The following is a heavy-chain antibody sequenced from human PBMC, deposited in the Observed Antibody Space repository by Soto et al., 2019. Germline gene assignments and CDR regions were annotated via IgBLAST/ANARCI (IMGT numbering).Heavy chain of an antibody. CDR1: GFIFNNHG. D-gene: IGHD1-7*01. V-gene: IGHV3-30*03. Sequence: WSLRLSCAASGFIFNNHGIHWVRQAPGKGLEWVAGVSYDGNDKDYAESVKGRLTISRDNSKNTFYLQMNSLTIEDTAVYYCARGTGNNWNYIWFDPWGQGP. CDR2: VSYDGNDK. J-gene: IGHJ5*02. CDR3: ARGTGNNWNYIWFDP.